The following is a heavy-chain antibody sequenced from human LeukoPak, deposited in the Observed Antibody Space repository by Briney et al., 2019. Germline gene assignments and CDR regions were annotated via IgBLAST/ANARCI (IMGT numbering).Heavy chain of an antibody. CDR1: GYTFTGYY. CDR2: INPNSGGT. D-gene: IGHD2/OR15-2a*01. CDR3: ARDRTGEGNIDY. Sequence: APVKVSCKASGYTFTGYYMHWVRQAPGQGLEWMGWINPNSGGTNYAQKFQGRVTMTRDTSISTAYMELSRLRSDDTAVYYCARDRTGEGNIDYWGQGTLVTVSS. V-gene: IGHV1-2*02. J-gene: IGHJ4*02.